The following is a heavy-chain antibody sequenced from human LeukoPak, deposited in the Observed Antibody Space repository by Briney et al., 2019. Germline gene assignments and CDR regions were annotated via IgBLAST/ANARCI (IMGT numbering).Heavy chain of an antibody. J-gene: IGHJ6*02. V-gene: IGHV3-15*01. CDR2: IKSKTDGGTT. Sequence: PGGSLRLSCAASGFTFSNAWMSWVRQAPGKGLEWVGRIKSKTDGGTTDYAAPVKGRFTISRDDSKNTLYLQMNSLKTKDTAVYYCSSSSSPYYYYYGMDVWGQGTTVTVSS. D-gene: IGHD6-6*01. CDR1: GFTFSNAW. CDR3: SSSSSPYYYYYGMDV.